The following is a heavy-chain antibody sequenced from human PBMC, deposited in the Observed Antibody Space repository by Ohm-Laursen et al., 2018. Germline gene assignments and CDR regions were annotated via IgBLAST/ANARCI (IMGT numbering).Heavy chain of an antibody. D-gene: IGHD3-22*01. Sequence: SQTLSLTCSVSGGSITRYYWNWIRQPPGKGLEWIGEINHSGSTNYNPSLKSRVTISVDTSKNQFSLKLSSVTAADTAVYYCASTEPSNYYYDSSGYAFEYWGQGTLVTVSS. CDR2: INHSGST. J-gene: IGHJ4*02. CDR3: ASTEPSNYYYDSSGYAFEY. CDR1: GGSITRYY. V-gene: IGHV4-34*01.